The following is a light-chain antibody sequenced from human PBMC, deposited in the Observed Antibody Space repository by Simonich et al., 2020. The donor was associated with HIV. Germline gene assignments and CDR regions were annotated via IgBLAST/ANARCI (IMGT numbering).Light chain of an antibody. Sequence: DIQMTQSPSTLSASLGDRVTITCRASQSVSTWVAWYQQKPGKAPKLLIYKASSLESGVPLRFSGSGFGTEFTLTISSLQSEDFAVYYCQQYNNWPKTFGQGTKVEIK. CDR1: QSVSTW. CDR3: QQYNNWPKT. CDR2: KAS. J-gene: IGKJ1*01. V-gene: IGKV1-5*03.